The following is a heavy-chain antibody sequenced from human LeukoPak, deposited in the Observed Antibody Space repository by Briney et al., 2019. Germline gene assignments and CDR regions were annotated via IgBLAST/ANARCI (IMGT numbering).Heavy chain of an antibody. CDR2: INPNSGNT. CDR3: TREESGTYMENFYLDY. D-gene: IGHD1-26*01. Sequence: ASVKVSCKASGYTFNNYVINWVRQAPGQGLEWMGWINPNSGNTNYAQKFRGRVTMTRDTSSSTAYMELSRLTSDDTADYYCTREESGTYMENFYLDYWGQGTLVTVSS. J-gene: IGHJ4*02. CDR1: GYTFNNYV. V-gene: IGHV1-2*02.